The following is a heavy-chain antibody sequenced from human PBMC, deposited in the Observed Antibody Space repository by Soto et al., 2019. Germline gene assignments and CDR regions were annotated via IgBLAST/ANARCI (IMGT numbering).Heavy chain of an antibody. CDR2: MNSDGSNT. CDR1: GFTFSNYW. D-gene: IGHD1-26*01. V-gene: IGHV3-74*01. J-gene: IGHJ4*02. CDR3: VTSKGGVSNGPTTY. Sequence: EVQLVESGGALVQPGGSLSLSCAASGFTFSNYWMHWVRQAPGKGMVWISRMNSDGSNTVYADAVKGRFTIARDNAKNTLYLQMYSLRVEDTAVYYCVTSKGGVSNGPTTYWGQGTLVTVSS.